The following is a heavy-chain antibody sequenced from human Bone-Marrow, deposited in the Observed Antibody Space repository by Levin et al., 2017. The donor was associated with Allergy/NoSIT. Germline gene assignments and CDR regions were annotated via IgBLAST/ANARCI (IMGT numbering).Heavy chain of an antibody. CDR2: IGQNSVGV. J-gene: IGHJ4*02. CDR3: AKDIGGLVDTGATDH. CDR1: GFTFRFYA. Sequence: SLKISCAASGFTFRFYAMHWVRQVPGKGLEWVSGIGQNSVGVVSDSVKGRFIISRDNANSSLYLQMNSLRPEDTAFYYCAKDIGGLVDTGATDHWGQGTLVSVSS. D-gene: IGHD5-18*01. V-gene: IGHV3-9*01.